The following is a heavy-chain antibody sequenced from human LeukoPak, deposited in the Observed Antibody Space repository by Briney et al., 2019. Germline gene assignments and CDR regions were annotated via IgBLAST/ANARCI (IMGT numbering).Heavy chain of an antibody. D-gene: IGHD1-7*01. V-gene: IGHV1-69*04. J-gene: IGHJ5*02. CDR3: ARDRITGTTWRVRSRNWFDP. CDR2: IIPILGIA. Sequence: GSSVKVSCKASGGTFSSYAISWVRQAPGQGLEWMGRIIPILGIANYAQKFQGRVTITADKSTSTVYMELSSLRSEDTAVYYCARDRITGTTWRVRSRNWFDPWGQGTLVTVSS. CDR1: GGTFSSYA.